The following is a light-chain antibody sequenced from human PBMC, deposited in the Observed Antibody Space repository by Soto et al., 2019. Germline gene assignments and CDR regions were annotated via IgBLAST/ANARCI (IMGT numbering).Light chain of an antibody. CDR2: AAS. CDR1: QSISSY. Sequence: DIQMTQSPSSLSASVGDRVTITCRASQSISSYLNWYQQKPGKAPKLLIYAASSLQSGVPSRFSGSGSGTDLTLTISSLQPEDFATDYCQQSYSTPPITFGPGTKVDIK. CDR3: QQSYSTPPIT. J-gene: IGKJ3*01. V-gene: IGKV1-39*01.